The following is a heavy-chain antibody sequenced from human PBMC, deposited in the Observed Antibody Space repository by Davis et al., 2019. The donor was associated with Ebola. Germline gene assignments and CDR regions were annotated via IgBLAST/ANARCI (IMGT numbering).Heavy chain of an antibody. CDR1: GFTFSSYA. D-gene: IGHD1-7*01. Sequence: GESLKISCAASGFTFSSYAMSWVRQAPGKGLEWVSAISGSGGSTYYADSVKGRFTISRDNSKNTLYLQMNSLRAEDTAVYYCARYHWNYAVAYNWFDPWGQGTLVTVSS. V-gene: IGHV3-23*01. CDR2: ISGSGGST. CDR3: ARYHWNYAVAYNWFDP. J-gene: IGHJ5*02.